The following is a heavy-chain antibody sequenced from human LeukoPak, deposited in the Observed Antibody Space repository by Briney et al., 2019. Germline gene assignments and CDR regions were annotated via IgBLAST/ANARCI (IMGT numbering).Heavy chain of an antibody. V-gene: IGHV3-23*01. CDR2: ISGSGSST. D-gene: IGHD1-1*01. Sequence: GGSLRLSCAASGFTFGSYAMGWVRQAPGKGLEWVSTISGSGSSTYYADSVEGRFTISRDNSKNTLYLQMNSLRAEDTAVYYCAKDPTRFASYLDNWGQGTLVTVSS. CDR3: AKDPTRFASYLDN. J-gene: IGHJ4*02. CDR1: GFTFGSYA.